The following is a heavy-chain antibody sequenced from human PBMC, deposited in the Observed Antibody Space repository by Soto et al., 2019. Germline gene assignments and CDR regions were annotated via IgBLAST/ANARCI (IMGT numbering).Heavy chain of an antibody. Sequence: GGSLRLSCTASGFTFGDYAMSWVRQAPGKGLEWVGFIRSKAYGGTTEYAASVKGRFTISRDDSKSIAYLQMNSLKTEDTAVYYCTRSPMTTVTTKFDPWGQGTLVTVSS. D-gene: IGHD4-4*01. CDR3: TRSPMTTVTTKFDP. J-gene: IGHJ5*02. CDR2: IRSKAYGGTT. CDR1: GFTFGDYA. V-gene: IGHV3-49*04.